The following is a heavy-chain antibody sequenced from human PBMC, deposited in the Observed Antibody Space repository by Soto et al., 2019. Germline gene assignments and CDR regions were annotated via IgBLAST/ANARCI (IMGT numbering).Heavy chain of an antibody. D-gene: IGHD6-19*01. CDR2: INWNSGSI. V-gene: IGHV3-9*01. Sequence: EVQLVESGGGLVQPGRSLRLSCAASGFTFDDYAMHWVRQAPGKGLEWVSTINWNSGSIVYADSVKGRFTISRDNAKNSLYLQMNSLRAEDTAFYYCAKDARGLVRVAGLYFDHWGQGTLVTVSS. J-gene: IGHJ4*02. CDR3: AKDARGLVRVAGLYFDH. CDR1: GFTFDDYA.